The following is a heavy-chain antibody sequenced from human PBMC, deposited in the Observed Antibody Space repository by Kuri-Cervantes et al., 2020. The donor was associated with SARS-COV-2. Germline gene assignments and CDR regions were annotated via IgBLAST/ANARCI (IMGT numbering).Heavy chain of an antibody. J-gene: IGHJ2*01. CDR2: IYHSGST. CDR1: GYSISSGYY. V-gene: IGHV4-38-2*01. Sequence: SETLSLTCAVSGYSISSGYYWGWIRQPPGKGLEWIGSIYHSGSTYYIPSLKSRVTISVDTSKNQFSLKLSSVTAADTAVYHCARFRIAATSGNWYFDLWGRGTLVTVSS. CDR3: ARFRIAATSGNWYFDL. D-gene: IGHD6-13*01.